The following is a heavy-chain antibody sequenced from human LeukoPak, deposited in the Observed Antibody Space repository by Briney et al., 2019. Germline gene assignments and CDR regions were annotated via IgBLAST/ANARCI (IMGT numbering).Heavy chain of an antibody. J-gene: IGHJ4*02. CDR2: ISYDGSNK. CDR3: ATGITGTTDY. D-gene: IGHD1-7*01. Sequence: GSLRLSCAASGFTFSSYAIHWVRQAPGKGLEWVAVISYDGSNKYYADSVKGRFTISRDNSKNTLYLQMNSLRAEDTAVYYCATGITGTTDYWGQGTLVTVSS. CDR1: GFTFSSYA. V-gene: IGHV3-30*01.